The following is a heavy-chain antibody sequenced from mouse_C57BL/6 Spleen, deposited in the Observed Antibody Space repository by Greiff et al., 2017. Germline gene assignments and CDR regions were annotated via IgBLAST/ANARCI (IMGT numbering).Heavy chain of an antibody. D-gene: IGHD2-4*01. CDR3: ARGGLRHIFDY. V-gene: IGHV1-50*01. CDR2: IDPSDSYT. J-gene: IGHJ2*01. CDR1: GYTFTSYW. Sequence: QVQLQQPGAELVKPGASVKLSCKASGYTFTSYWMQWVKQRPGQGLEWIGEIDPSDSYTNYNQKFKGKATLTVDTSSSTAYMQLSSLTSEDSAVYYCARGGLRHIFDYWGQGTTLTVSS.